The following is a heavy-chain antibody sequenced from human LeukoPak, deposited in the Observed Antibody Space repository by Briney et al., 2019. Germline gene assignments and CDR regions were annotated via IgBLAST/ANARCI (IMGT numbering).Heavy chain of an antibody. D-gene: IGHD6-19*01. J-gene: IGHJ3*02. CDR2: INNSGST. CDR3: ARGGARPRYSSGWYHAFDI. V-gene: IGHV4-34*01. CDR1: GGSFSGYY. Sequence: SETLSLTCAVYGGSFSGYYWSGIRQPPGKGVEWIGEINNSGSTNYNPSLTRRVTISVDTSKNQFSLKLSSVTAADTAVYYCARGGARPRYSSGWYHAFDIWGQGTMVTVSS.